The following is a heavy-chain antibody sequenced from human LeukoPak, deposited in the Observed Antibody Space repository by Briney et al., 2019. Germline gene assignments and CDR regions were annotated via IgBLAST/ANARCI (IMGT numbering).Heavy chain of an antibody. J-gene: IGHJ4*02. D-gene: IGHD2-15*01. V-gene: IGHV3-23*01. CDR3: VEDVVVIVTAKPGI. CDR1: GFTFSTYA. Sequence: PGGSLRLSCAASGFTFSTYAMSWVRQAPGKGLEWASSIGGSGDTTYYADAVKGRFTISRDNSKNTLYLQMNSLRVDDTAVYYCVEDVVVIVTAKPGIWGQGTLVTVSS. CDR2: IGGSGDTT.